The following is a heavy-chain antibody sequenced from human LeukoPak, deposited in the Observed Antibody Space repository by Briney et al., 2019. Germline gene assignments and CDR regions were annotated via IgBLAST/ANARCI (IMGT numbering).Heavy chain of an antibody. CDR3: AKDSSGRQPSTDFDY. CDR2: ISGSGGST. V-gene: IGHV3-23*01. CDR1: GFTFSSYA. D-gene: IGHD6-19*01. Sequence: GGSLRLSCAASGFTFSSYAMSWVRQAPGKGLEWVSAISGSGGSTYYADSVKGRFTISRDNSKNTLYLQMNSLRAADTAVYYCAKDSSGRQPSTDFDYWGQGTLVTVSS. J-gene: IGHJ4*02.